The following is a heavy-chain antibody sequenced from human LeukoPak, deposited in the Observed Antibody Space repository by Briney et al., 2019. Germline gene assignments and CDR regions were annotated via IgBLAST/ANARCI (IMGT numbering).Heavy chain of an antibody. CDR2: INHSGST. D-gene: IGHD3-22*01. V-gene: IGHV4-39*01. J-gene: IGHJ6*03. Sequence: SETLSLTCTVSGGSISSSSYYWSWIRQPPGKGLEWIGEINHSGSTNYNPSLKSRVTISVDTSKNQFYLKLSSVTAADTAVYYCARQTTTYYYDSSGYSARYYYYMDVWGKGTTVTISS. CDR1: GGSISSSSYY. CDR3: ARQTTTYYYDSSGYSARYYYYMDV.